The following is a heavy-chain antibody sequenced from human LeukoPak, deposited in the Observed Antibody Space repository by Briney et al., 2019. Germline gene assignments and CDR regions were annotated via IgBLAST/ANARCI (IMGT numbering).Heavy chain of an antibody. D-gene: IGHD6-13*01. CDR2: MNPNSGNT. Sequence: ASVKVSCKAYGYTFTSYDINWVRQATGQGLEWMGWMNPNSGNTGYAQKFQGRVTMTRNTSISTAYMELSSLRSDDTAVYYCARDLGIAAAGTHRFDYWGQGTLVTVSS. CDR3: ARDLGIAAAGTHRFDY. J-gene: IGHJ4*02. CDR1: GYTFTSYD. V-gene: IGHV1-8*01.